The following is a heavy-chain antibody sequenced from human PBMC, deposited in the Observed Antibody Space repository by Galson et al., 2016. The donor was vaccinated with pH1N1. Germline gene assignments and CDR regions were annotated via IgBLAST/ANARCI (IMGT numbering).Heavy chain of an antibody. D-gene: IGHD3-9*01. Sequence: SLRLSCAVSGFTFDSHEMNWVRQAPGKGLEWVASISSGGNTMFYADSVKGRFIISRDKAKNSLYLQMNSLIVEDTDVYYGARAYYDPLTRFSGAFDYWGQGTLVTVSS. V-gene: IGHV3-48*03. CDR1: GFTFDSHE. CDR3: ARAYYDPLTRFSGAFDY. CDR2: ISSGGNTM. J-gene: IGHJ4*02.